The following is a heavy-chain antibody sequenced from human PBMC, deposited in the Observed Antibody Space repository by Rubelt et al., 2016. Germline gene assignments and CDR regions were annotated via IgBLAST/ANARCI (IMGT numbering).Heavy chain of an antibody. Sequence: QVQLQESGPGLVKPSGTLSLTCAVSGGSISSSNWWSWVRQPPGKGLEWIGEIYHSGSTNYNPSLKSRVTISVDKSKNQFSLKLSSVTAADTAVYYCARDSRVDDYTNSGFWFDPWGQGTLVTVSS. CDR3: ARDSRVDDYTNSGFWFDP. J-gene: IGHJ5*02. V-gene: IGHV4-4*02. D-gene: IGHD4-11*01. CDR1: GGSISSSNW. CDR2: IYHSGST.